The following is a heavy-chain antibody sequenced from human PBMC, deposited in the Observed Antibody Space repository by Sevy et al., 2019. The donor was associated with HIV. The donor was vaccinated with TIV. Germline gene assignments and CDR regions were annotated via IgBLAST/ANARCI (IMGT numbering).Heavy chain of an antibody. CDR3: AREGCTKPHDY. V-gene: IGHV3-23*01. CDR2: FCFGDVKM. CDR1: GFTFTRYT. Sequence: GGSLRLSCMTSGFTFTRYTMTWVRQAPGKGLEWVSTFCFGDVKMYYADSVKGRFTFSRDISKNTVYLQMNSLRADDTAVYYCAREGCTKPHDYWGQGTLVTVSS. J-gene: IGHJ4*02. D-gene: IGHD2-8*01.